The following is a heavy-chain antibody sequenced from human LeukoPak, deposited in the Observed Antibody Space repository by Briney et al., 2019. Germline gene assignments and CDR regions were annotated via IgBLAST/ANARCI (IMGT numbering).Heavy chain of an antibody. J-gene: IGHJ4*02. V-gene: IGHV3-21*01. CDR3: ARGYYDILTGSFDYFDY. D-gene: IGHD3-9*01. Sequence: GGSLRLSCAASGFTFSSYSMNWVRQAPGKGLEWVSSISSSSSYIYYADSVKGRFTISRDNAKNSLYLQMNSLRAEDTAVYYCARGYYDILTGSFDYFDYWGQGTLVTVSS. CDR1: GFTFSSYS. CDR2: ISSSSSYI.